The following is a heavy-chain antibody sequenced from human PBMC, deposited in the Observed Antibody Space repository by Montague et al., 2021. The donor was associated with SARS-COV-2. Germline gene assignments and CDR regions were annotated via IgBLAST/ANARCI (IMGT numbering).Heavy chain of an antibody. D-gene: IGHD2-2*01. CDR3: AALGYCSSTRCPL. Sequence: SLRLSCAASGFTFSSYAMHWVRQAPGKGLEWVAVISYDGSNKYYADSVKGRFTISRDNSKNTLYLQMNSLRAEDTAVYYCAALGYCSSTRCPLWGQGTLVTASS. CDR1: GFTFSSYA. CDR2: ISYDGSNK. J-gene: IGHJ4*02. V-gene: IGHV3-30-3*01.